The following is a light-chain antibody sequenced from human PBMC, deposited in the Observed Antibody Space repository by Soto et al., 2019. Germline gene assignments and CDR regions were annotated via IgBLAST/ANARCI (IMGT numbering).Light chain of an antibody. CDR2: GAS. CDR1: QSVSSD. V-gene: IGKV3-15*01. CDR3: QQYNNWQRT. Sequence: EIVMTQSPATLSVSPGERATLSCRASQSVSSDLAWYHQKPGQAPRLLIYGASTRATGIPARFSGSGSGTEFTLTINSLQSEDFAVYYCQQYNNWQRTFGQGTKVDIK. J-gene: IGKJ1*01.